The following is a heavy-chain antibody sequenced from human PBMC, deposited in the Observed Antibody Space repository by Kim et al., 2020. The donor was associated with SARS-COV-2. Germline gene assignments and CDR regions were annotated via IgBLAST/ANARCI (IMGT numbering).Heavy chain of an antibody. V-gene: IGHV3-30*03. CDR1: GFTFSSHV. CDR2: ISYEGSTQ. D-gene: IGHD1-26*01. CDR3: ARNLVGDTDLGP. J-gene: IGHJ5*02. Sequence: GGSLRLSCAASGFTFSSHVMHWVRQAPGKGLEWVALISYEGSTQKYTDSVKGRFTVSRDNSKNTLFLQMSSLRPEDTAVYDCARNLVGDTDLGPWGQGTLVTVSS.